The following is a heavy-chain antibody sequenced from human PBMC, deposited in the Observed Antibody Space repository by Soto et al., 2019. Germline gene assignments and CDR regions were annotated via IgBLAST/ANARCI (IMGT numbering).Heavy chain of an antibody. CDR1: GFTVGLNF. CDR3: ARENYYYGMDV. CDR2: INAGGTT. V-gene: IGHV3-66*01. J-gene: IGHJ6*02. Sequence: EVQLVESGGGLVQPGGSLRLSCAASGFTVGLNFMTWVRQAPGKGLEWVSVINAGGTTYYADSVKGRFSISRDDSKNTLYLQMNSLGAEDTAVYYCARENYYYGMDVWGQGTTVTVSS.